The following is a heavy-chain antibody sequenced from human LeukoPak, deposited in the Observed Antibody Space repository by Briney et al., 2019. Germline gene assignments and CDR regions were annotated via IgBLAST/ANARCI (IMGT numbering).Heavy chain of an antibody. D-gene: IGHD1-1*01. CDR3: AKGAYKFDY. J-gene: IGHJ4*02. Sequence: GGSLRLSCAASGFTFSSYAMSWVRQAPGKGLEWVSAVRGNGAATYYADSVKGRFTISRDNSKNTLSLRMDSLRAEDTAVYYCAKGAYKFDYWGQGTLVTVSS. CDR1: GFTFSSYA. V-gene: IGHV3-23*01. CDR2: VRGNGAAT.